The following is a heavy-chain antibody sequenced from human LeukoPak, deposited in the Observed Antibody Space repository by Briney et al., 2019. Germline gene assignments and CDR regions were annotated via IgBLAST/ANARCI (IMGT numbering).Heavy chain of an antibody. J-gene: IGHJ4*02. D-gene: IGHD3-9*01. CDR2: IHTSGST. V-gene: IGHV4-4*07. CDR1: GGSISSYY. Sequence: SETLSLTCTVSGGSISSYYWSWIRQPAGKGLEWIGRIHTSGSTNYNPSLKSRVTMSIDTSKNQFSLKLSSVTAADTAVYYCARDTRDYEILTGSNDYWGQGTLVTVSS. CDR3: ARDTRDYEILTGSNDY.